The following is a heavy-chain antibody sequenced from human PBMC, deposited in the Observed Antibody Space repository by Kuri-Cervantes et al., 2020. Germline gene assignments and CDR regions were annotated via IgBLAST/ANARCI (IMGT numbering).Heavy chain of an antibody. J-gene: IGHJ3*02. CDR3: ARVSPSGGDAFDI. V-gene: IGHV3-9*01. CDR1: GFTFDDYA. D-gene: IGHD3-3*01. Sequence: GGSLRLSCAASGFTFDDYAMHWVRQAPGKGLEWVSGISWNSGSIGYADSVKGRFTISRDNAKNTLYLQMNSLRAEDTAVYYCARVSPSGGDAFDIWGQGTVVTVSS. CDR2: ISWNSGSI.